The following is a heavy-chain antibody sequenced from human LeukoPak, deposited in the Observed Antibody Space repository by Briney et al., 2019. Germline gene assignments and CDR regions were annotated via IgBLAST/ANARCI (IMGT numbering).Heavy chain of an antibody. CDR2: IYPRDGST. Sequence: ASVKVSCKASGYTFTSNYIHWVRQASGQGLGWMGMIYPRDGSTSYAQKFQGRVTVTRDTSTSTVYMELSGLRSEDTAVYYCARDQEGFDYWGQGTLVTVSS. CDR3: ARDQEGFDY. V-gene: IGHV1-46*01. CDR1: GYTFTSNY. J-gene: IGHJ4*02.